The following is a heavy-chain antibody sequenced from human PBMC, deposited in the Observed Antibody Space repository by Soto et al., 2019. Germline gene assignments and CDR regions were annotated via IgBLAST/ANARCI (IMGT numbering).Heavy chain of an antibody. CDR3: ARGNGGYKYQLPLDV. D-gene: IGHD2-2*01. CDR2: IYYSGST. J-gene: IGHJ6*03. CDR1: GCSISSGGYY. Sequence: QVQLQESGPGLVKPSQTLSLTCTVSGCSISSGGYYWSWIRQHPGKGLEWIRYIYYSGSTYYNPSLKSRVTIAVDTSKNQFSLKLSSVTAADTAVYYCARGNGGYKYQLPLDVWGKGTTVTVA. V-gene: IGHV4-31*03.